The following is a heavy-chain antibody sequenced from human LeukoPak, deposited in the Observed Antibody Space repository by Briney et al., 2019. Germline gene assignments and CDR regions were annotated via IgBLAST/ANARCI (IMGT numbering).Heavy chain of an antibody. V-gene: IGHV3-7*03. CDR1: GFTFSSNW. CDR2: IKPDGSAQ. D-gene: IGHD3-16*01. Sequence: GSLRLSCATSGFTFSSNWMSWFRHVPGRGLDWVANIKPDGSAQYYAASVKGRFIISRDNAKNSLYLQMNTLRADDTAVYYCARDGFGTGSNWGQGTLVTVSS. J-gene: IGHJ4*02. CDR3: ARDGFGTGSN.